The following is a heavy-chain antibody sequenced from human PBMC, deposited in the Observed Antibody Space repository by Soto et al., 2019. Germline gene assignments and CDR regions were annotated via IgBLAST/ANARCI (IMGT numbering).Heavy chain of an antibody. D-gene: IGHD2-21*02. CDR2: IIPILGIA. V-gene: IGHV1-69*02. CDR3: ASSNVLEKEFVVVTAIDY. CDR1: GGTFSSYT. Sequence: ASVKVSCKASGGTFSSYTISWVRQAPGQGLEWMGRIIPILGIANYAQKFQGRVTITADKSTSTAYMELSSLRSEDTAVYYCASSNVLEKEFVVVTAIDYWGQGTLVTVSS. J-gene: IGHJ4*02.